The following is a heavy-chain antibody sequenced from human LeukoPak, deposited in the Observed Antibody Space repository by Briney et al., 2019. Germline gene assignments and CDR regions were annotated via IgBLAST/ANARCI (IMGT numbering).Heavy chain of an antibody. V-gene: IGHV4-30-4*01. CDR3: ASSTHLTSGPFDY. CDR2: IYYGGST. Sequence: TTSETLSLTCTVSGGSISSGDYYWSWIRQPPGKGLEWIGYIYYGGSTYYNPSLKSRVTISVDTSKNQFSLKLSSVTAADTAVYYCASSTHLTSGPFDYWGQGTLVTVSS. CDR1: GGSISSGDYY. J-gene: IGHJ4*02. D-gene: IGHD3-3*02.